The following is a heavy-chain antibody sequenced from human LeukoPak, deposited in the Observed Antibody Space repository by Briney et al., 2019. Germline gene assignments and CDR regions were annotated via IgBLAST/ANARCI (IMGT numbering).Heavy chain of an antibody. V-gene: IGHV3-7*03. CDR1: GFTFSSYW. J-gene: IGHJ4*02. CDR2: INEDGSEK. Sequence: GGSLRLSCAASGFTFSSYWMSWVRQAPGKGLEWVANINEDGSEKFYVDSVKGRFTISRDSAKNSLYLQMTSLKVDDTAVYYCARDWKQWLADYWGPGILVTVSS. CDR3: ARDWKQWLADY. D-gene: IGHD6-19*01.